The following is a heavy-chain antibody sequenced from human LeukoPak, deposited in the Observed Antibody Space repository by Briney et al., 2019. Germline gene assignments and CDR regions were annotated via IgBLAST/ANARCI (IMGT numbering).Heavy chain of an antibody. CDR3: AKGAAGLYYYYYYGMDV. J-gene: IGHJ6*02. CDR2: ISYDGSNK. Sequence: GGSLRLSCAASGFTFSSYGMHWVRQAPGKGLEWVAVISYDGSNKYYADSVKGRFTISRDNSKNTLYLQINSLRAEDTAVYYCAKGAAGLYYYYYYGMDVWGQGTTVTVSS. V-gene: IGHV3-30*18. D-gene: IGHD6-13*01. CDR1: GFTFSSYG.